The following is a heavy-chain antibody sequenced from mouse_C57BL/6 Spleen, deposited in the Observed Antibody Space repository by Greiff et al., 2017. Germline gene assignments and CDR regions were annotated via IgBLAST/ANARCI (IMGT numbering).Heavy chain of an antibody. V-gene: IGHV1-54*01. CDR2: INPGSGGT. J-gene: IGHJ2*01. CDR3: ARKGLGFDY. D-gene: IGHD4-1*01. CDR1: GYAFTNYL. Sequence: VQLQQSGAELVRPGTSVKVSCKASGYAFTNYLIEWVQQRPGQGLEWIGVINPGSGGTYYNEKFKGKATLTADKSSSTAYMQLSSLTSEDYAVYFCARKGLGFDYWGQGTTLTVSS.